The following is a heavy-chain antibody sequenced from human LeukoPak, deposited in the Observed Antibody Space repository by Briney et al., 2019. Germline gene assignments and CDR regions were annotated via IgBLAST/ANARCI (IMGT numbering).Heavy chain of an antibody. Sequence: GSLRLSCTASGFTFNDYWMQWVRQAPGKGLEWVANINYDGSAKYYVDSVKGRFTISRDNAKRSLYLQMNSLRVDDTAVYFCTRGDPDFWGQGTLVTVSS. CDR3: TRGDPDF. D-gene: IGHD3-3*01. J-gene: IGHJ4*02. CDR1: GFTFNDYW. V-gene: IGHV3-7*01. CDR2: INYDGSAK.